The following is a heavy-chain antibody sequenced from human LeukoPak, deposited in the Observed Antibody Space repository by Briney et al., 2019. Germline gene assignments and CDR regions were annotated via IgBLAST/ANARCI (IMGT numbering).Heavy chain of an antibody. V-gene: IGHV3-48*03. J-gene: IGHJ3*02. Sequence: GGSLRLSCAASGFTFSSYEMNWVRQAPGKGLEWLSYISSSGSTIYYADSVKGRFTISRDNAKNSLYLQMDSLRAEDTAVYYCAKYQTGTWTSYDSSDIWGQGTLVTVSS. D-gene: IGHD1-7*01. CDR2: ISSSGSTI. CDR3: AKYQTGTWTSYDSSDI. CDR1: GFTFSSYE.